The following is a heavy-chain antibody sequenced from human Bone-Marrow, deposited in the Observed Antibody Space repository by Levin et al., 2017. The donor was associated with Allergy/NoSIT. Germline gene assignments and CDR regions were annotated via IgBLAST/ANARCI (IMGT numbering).Heavy chain of an antibody. J-gene: IGHJ6*02. V-gene: IGHV1-69*01. CDR3: AGGGWAARRKGYYYYGMDV. Sequence: KISCKASGGTFSSYAISWVRQAPGQGLERMGGIIPIFGTANYAQKFQGRVTITADESTSTAYMELSSLRSEDTAVYYCAGGGWAARRKGYYYYGMDVWGQGTTVTVSS. CDR1: GGTFSSYA. D-gene: IGHD6-6*01. CDR2: IIPIFGTA.